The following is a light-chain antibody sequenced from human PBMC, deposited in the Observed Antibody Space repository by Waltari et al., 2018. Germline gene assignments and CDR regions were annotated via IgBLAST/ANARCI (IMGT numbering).Light chain of an antibody. CDR1: QGIRYD. CDR2: AAS. J-gene: IGKJ1*01. Sequence: AIQMTQSPSSLSASVGDRVTITCRASQGIRYDLGWYQQKPGKAPKLLIFAASTLQSGVPSRFSGSGSGTDFTLTISSLQPEDFATYYCLQDYNYPRTFGQGTKVGIK. CDR3: LQDYNYPRT. V-gene: IGKV1-6*01.